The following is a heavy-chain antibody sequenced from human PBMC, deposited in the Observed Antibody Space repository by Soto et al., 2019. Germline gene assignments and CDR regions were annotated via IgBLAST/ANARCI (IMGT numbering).Heavy chain of an antibody. CDR2: IYYSGAT. Sequence: PSETLSLTCTVSGGSISSGDYYWSWIRQPPGKGLEWIGYIYYSGATYYNPSLKSRVTISVDTSKNQFSLKLSSVTAADTAVYYCARDYPSWDYYYGMDVWGQGTTVIVSS. J-gene: IGHJ6*02. D-gene: IGHD3-16*02. CDR1: GGSISSGDYY. V-gene: IGHV4-30-4*01. CDR3: ARDYPSWDYYYGMDV.